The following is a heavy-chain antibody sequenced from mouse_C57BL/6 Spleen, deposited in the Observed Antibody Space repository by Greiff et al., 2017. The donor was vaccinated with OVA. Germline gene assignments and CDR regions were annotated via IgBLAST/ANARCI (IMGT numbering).Heavy chain of an antibody. D-gene: IGHD2-5*01. CDR1: GYAFSSYW. CDR2: IYPGDGDT. J-gene: IGHJ4*01. Sequence: VQLQQSGAELVKPGASVKISCKASGYAFSSYWMNWVKQRPGKGLEWIGQIYPGDGDTNSNGKFKGKATLTADKSSSTAYMQLSSLTSEDSAVYFCARRDSNYFYAMDYWGQGTSVTVSS. V-gene: IGHV1-80*01. CDR3: ARRDSNYFYAMDY.